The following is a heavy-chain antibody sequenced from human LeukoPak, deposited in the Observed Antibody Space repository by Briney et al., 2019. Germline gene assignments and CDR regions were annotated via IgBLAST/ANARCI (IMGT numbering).Heavy chain of an antibody. CDR3: ARDRGSSVVAFWFDP. V-gene: IGHV4-61*02. D-gene: IGHD6-6*01. J-gene: IGHJ5*02. CDR1: GASISSGSYY. CDR2: IYSSGSI. Sequence: SETLSLTCTVSGASISSGSYYWSWIRQPAGEGLELMGRIYSSGSINYNPSLKNRVTISVDTSKNQFSLKLSSVNAADTAVYYCARDRGSSVVAFWFDPWGPGTLVTVSS.